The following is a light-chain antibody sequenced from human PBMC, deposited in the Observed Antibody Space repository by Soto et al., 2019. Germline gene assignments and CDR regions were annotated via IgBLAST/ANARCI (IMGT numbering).Light chain of an antibody. CDR1: QSISSR. J-gene: IGKJ4*01. Sequence: DIPMTQSPSTLSASVGDGVTITCRASQSISSRLTWYQQKPGKAPKLLIYDASSLESGVPSRFSGSGSGTEFTLTISSLQPDDFATYYCQHYNSYPLTFGGGAKVEIK. V-gene: IGKV1-5*01. CDR3: QHYNSYPLT. CDR2: DAS.